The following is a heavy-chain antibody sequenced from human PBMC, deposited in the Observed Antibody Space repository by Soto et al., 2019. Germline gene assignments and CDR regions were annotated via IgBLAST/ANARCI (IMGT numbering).Heavy chain of an antibody. CDR3: AKVRFITIFGLATTPGSIDY. CDR1: GFTFSSYG. CDR2: IWYDGSNK. J-gene: IGHJ4*02. Sequence: PGGSLRLSCAASGFTFSSYGMHWVRQAPGKGLEWVAVIWYDGSNKYYADSVKGRFTISRDNSKNTLYLQMNSLRAEDTAVYYCAKVRFITIFGLATTPGSIDYWGQGNLVTVSS. V-gene: IGHV3-33*06. D-gene: IGHD3-3*01.